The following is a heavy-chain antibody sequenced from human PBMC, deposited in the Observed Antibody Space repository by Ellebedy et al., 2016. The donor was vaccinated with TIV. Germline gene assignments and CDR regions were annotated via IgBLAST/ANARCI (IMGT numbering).Heavy chain of an antibody. CDR1: GGSIRSHY. D-gene: IGHD6-19*01. CDR3: AAHDRSGWSSTPLGRY. CDR2: MYYSGST. J-gene: IGHJ4*02. Sequence: MPSETLSLTCTVSGGSIRSHYWTWIRQPPGKGLEWIGYMYYSGSTNYNPSLKSRVTISVDTSKNQFSLKLTSVTAADTAVYYCAAHDRSGWSSTPLGRYWGQGTLVTVSS. V-gene: IGHV4-59*11.